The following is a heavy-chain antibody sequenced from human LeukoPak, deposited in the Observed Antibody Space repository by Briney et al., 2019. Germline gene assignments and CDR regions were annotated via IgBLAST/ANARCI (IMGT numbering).Heavy chain of an antibody. CDR1: GFIFSNFG. CDR3: AEDQGTTFGYFNY. V-gene: IGHV3-30*02. Sequence: GGSLRLSCAASGFIFSNFGMHWVRQAPGKGLEWVAFIRYDGTTKYYAGSVKGRFTISRDNPKNTLSLQMSSLRAEDTGIYFCAEDQGTTFGYFNYWGQGILVTVSS. D-gene: IGHD1-14*01. CDR2: IRYDGTTK. J-gene: IGHJ4*02.